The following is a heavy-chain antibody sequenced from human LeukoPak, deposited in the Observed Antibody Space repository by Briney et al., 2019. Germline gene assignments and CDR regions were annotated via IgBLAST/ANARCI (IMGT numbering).Heavy chain of an antibody. CDR3: ARESSGYFY. V-gene: IGHV3-21*01. CDR2: ISSSSSFR. CDR1: GFTFSSYS. D-gene: IGHD3-22*01. Sequence: GGSLRLSCAASGFTFSSYSMNWARQAPGKGLEWVSSISSSSSFRYYADSVKGRFTISRDNAKNSLYLQMNSLRAEDTAVYYCARESSGYFYWGQGTLVTVSS. J-gene: IGHJ4*02.